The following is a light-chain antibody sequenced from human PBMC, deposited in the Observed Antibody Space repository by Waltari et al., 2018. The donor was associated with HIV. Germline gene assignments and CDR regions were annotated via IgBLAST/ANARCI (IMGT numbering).Light chain of an antibody. CDR1: QSVSTN. J-gene: IGKJ4*01. Sequence: EIMMTQSPATLSVSPGARATLSCRASQSVSTNSAWYQQKPGQAPRLLIYGASTRATGIPARFSGSGSGTDFTLTISSLQSEDSVTYYCQQYNNWPLAFGGGTKVEIK. V-gene: IGKV3-15*01. CDR3: QQYNNWPLA. CDR2: GAS.